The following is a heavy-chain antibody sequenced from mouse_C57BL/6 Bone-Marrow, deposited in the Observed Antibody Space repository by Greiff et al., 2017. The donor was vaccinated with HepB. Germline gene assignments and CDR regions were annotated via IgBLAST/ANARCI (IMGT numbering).Heavy chain of an antibody. CDR3: ARYYYGSRFAY. CDR2: IDPSDSYT. J-gene: IGHJ3*01. D-gene: IGHD1-1*01. CDR1: GYTFTSYW. Sequence: QVQLKQPGAELVKPGASVKLSCKASGYTFTSYWMQWVKQRPGQGLEWIGEIDPSDSYTNYNQKFKGKATLTVDTSSSTAYMQLSSLTSEDSAVYYCARYYYGSRFAYWGQGTLVTVSA. V-gene: IGHV1-50*01.